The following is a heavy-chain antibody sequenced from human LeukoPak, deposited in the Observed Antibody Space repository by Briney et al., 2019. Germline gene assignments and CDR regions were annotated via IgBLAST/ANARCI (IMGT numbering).Heavy chain of an antibody. CDR3: ATVDIVATNFDY. CDR1: GYTFTGYY. V-gene: IGHV1-2*02. CDR2: INPNSGGT. Sequence: ASVTVSCKASGYTFTGYYMHWVRQAPGQGLEWMGWINPNSGGTNYAQKFQGRVTMTRDTSISTAYMELSRLRSDDTAVYYCATVDIVATNFDYGGQGTLVTVSS. D-gene: IGHD5-12*01. J-gene: IGHJ4*02.